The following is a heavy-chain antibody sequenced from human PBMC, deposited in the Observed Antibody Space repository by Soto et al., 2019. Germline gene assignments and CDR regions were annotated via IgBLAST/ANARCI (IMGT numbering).Heavy chain of an antibody. V-gene: IGHV1-69*01. D-gene: IGHD5-12*01. CDR2: IIPMFGAP. CDR3: ARRDGYNSDHYYGMDV. CDR1: GGSFSRYA. Sequence: QVQLVQSGAEVKKPGSSVKLSCKASGGSFSRYAVSWVRQAPGQGLEWMGGIIPMFGAPKYAQKFQGRVTITADESTRTVYMKLSSLRSEDTAVYYCARRDGYNSDHYYGMDVWGQGTTVTVSS. J-gene: IGHJ6*02.